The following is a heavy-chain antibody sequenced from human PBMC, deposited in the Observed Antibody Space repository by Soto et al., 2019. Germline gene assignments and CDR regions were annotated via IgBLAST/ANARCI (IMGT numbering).Heavy chain of an antibody. Sequence: ASVKVSCKASGYSFTDYNMHWVRRASGQRLEWMGWIGVGNGATQYSQNFRDRVTITRDTSASTVYMELSSLKPEDTAVYYCGREEVYSSSYYPTYWGQGTPVTVSS. V-gene: IGHV1-3*01. CDR3: GREEVYSSSYYPTY. J-gene: IGHJ4*02. CDR2: IGVGNGAT. CDR1: GYSFTDYN. D-gene: IGHD6-13*01.